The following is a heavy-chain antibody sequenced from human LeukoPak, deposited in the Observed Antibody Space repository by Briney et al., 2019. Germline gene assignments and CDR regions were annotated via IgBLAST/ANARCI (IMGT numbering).Heavy chain of an antibody. CDR2: IYYSGST. J-gene: IGHJ4*02. CDR3: ARGIQLWSD. V-gene: IGHV4-59*01. D-gene: IGHD5-18*01. CDR1: GGSISSYY. Sequence: SETLPLTCTVSGGSISSYYWSWLRQPPGKGLEWIGYIYYSGSTNYNPSLKSRVTISVDTSKNQFSLKLSSVTAADTAVYYCARGIQLWSDWGQGTLVTVSS.